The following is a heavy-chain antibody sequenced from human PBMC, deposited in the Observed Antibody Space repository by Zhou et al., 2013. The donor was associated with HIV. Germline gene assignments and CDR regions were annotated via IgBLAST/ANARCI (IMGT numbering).Heavy chain of an antibody. V-gene: IGHV1-24*01. Sequence: QVQLLQSGAEVKKPGASVKVSCKVSGYTLTELALHWVRQAPGKGLEWMGGFDPERGERIYAQKFQGRVTMAEDTSADTAYLELSSLRSEDTAIYYCVTDGFCSGSSCFWSVDQWGQGTLVIVSS. D-gene: IGHD2-15*01. CDR2: FDPERGER. J-gene: IGHJ4*02. CDR3: VTDGFCSGSSCFWSVDQ. CDR1: GYTLTELA.